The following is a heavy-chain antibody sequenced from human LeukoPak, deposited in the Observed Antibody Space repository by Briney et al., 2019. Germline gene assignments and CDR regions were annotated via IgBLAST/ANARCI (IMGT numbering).Heavy chain of an antibody. Sequence: GGSLRLSCAASGFTFSSYWMSWVRQAPGQGLEWEANVNEAGSEKNYVDSVKGRFTISRDNIRNLLYLQMNYLIVEDTAVYYCATEYCTDKGNFDLWGRGALVTVSS. V-gene: IGHV3-7*02. CDR1: GFTFSSYW. J-gene: IGHJ2*01. D-gene: IGHD2/OR15-2a*01. CDR3: ATEYCTDKGNFDL. CDR2: VNEAGSEK.